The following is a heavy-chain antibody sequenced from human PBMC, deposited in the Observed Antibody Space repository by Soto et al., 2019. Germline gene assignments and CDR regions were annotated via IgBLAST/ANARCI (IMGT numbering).Heavy chain of an antibody. CDR2: ISDDGINK. Sequence: QPGGSLRLSCAASGFPFRGDGMHWVRQGPGKGLEGVALISDDGINKYYADSVMGRFTISRDNSKNTLYLKMDSLRGEDTAVYYCAKDSLFQTDAASFGEFLGSFDHWGQGSLVTVSS. V-gene: IGHV3-30*18. CDR3: AKDSLFQTDAASFGEFLGSFDH. J-gene: IGHJ4*02. CDR1: GFPFRGDG. D-gene: IGHD3-10*01.